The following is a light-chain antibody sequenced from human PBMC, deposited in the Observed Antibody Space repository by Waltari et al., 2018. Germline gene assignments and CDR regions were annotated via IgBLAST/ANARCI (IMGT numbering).Light chain of an antibody. CDR1: QGISSY. J-gene: IGKJ4*01. Sequence: DIQLIQSQSFLSASVGYRVTITYRASQGISSYLAWYQQKLGKAPKLLIYAASTFQSGVPSRFSSSGSGTEFTLTISSLQPEDFATYYCQQLNIYPLTFGGGTKVEIK. CDR2: AAS. CDR3: QQLNIYPLT. V-gene: IGKV1-9*01.